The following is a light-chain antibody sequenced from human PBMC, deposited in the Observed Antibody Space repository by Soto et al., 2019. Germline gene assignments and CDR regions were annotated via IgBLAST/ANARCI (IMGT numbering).Light chain of an antibody. CDR1: QTVNSR. J-gene: IGKJ1*01. Sequence: EIVLTQSPATLSSSPGERATLSCGASQTVNSRLAWYQHKPGQAPRLLIYNTSNRATGIPARFSGSGSGTDFTLTISSLEPEDFAVYYCHQRQSSPRTFGQGTKVDIK. CDR3: HQRQSSPRT. CDR2: NTS. V-gene: IGKV3-11*01.